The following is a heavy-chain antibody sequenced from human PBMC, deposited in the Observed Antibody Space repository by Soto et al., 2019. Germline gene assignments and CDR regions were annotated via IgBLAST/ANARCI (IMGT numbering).Heavy chain of an antibody. CDR2: ISGGGTSI. Sequence: GGSLRLSCAASGFTFSDYYMSWIRQAPGKGLEWVSYISGGGTSIFYADSVKGRFTISRDNAKNLLYLQMNSLRAEDTAVYYCTRELRITSGWFFGDFDIWGQGTMVTVSS. V-gene: IGHV3-11*01. CDR1: GFTFSDYY. J-gene: IGHJ3*02. D-gene: IGHD6-19*01. CDR3: TRELRITSGWFFGDFDI.